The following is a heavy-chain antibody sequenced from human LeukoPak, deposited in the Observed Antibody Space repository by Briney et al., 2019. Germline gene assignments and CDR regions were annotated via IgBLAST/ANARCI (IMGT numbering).Heavy chain of an antibody. CDR3: ARRSTVTTGWDYYYYYMDV. D-gene: IGHD4-17*01. V-gene: IGHV1-69*06. CDR1: GYTFTGYY. J-gene: IGHJ6*03. Sequence: GASVKVSCKASGYTFTGYYMHWVRQAPGQGLEWMGGIIPIFGTANYAQKFQGRVTITADKSTSTAYMELSSLRSEDTAVYYCARRSTVTTGWDYYYYYMDVWGKGTTVTVSS. CDR2: IIPIFGTA.